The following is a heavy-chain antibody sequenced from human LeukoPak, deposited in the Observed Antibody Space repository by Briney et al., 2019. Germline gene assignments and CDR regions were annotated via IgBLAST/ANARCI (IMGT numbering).Heavy chain of an antibody. Sequence: ASETLSLTRTVSGGSISSYYWSWIRQPPGKGLDWIGYVYYSGSTNYNPSLKSRVIISVDTSKNQFFLNLISVTAADTAVYYCARGTAQTVNTYAFDMWGQGTMVTVSS. D-gene: IGHD4-17*01. CDR3: ARGTAQTVNTYAFDM. CDR1: GGSISSYY. V-gene: IGHV4-59*01. CDR2: VYYSGST. J-gene: IGHJ3*02.